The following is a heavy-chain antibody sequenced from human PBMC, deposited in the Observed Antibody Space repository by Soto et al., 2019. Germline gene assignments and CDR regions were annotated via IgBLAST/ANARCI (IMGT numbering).Heavy chain of an antibody. V-gene: IGHV4-34*01. CDR2: MSHSGGT. J-gene: IGHJ3*02. CDR3: ARVERGTVTTVVDAFDI. D-gene: IGHD1-1*01. Sequence: QVQLQQWGAGLLKPSETLSLTCAVYGGFVSSGSYYWSWIRQPPGKGLEWIGEMSHSGGTHFNPSLTSRVTLSVDTSKNQFSLRMSSVTAADTALYYCARVERGTVTTVVDAFDIWGPGKMVTVSS. CDR1: GGFVSSGSYY.